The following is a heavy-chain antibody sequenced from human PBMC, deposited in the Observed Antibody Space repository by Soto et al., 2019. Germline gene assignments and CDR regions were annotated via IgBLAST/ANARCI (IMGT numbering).Heavy chain of an antibody. CDR3: ASQDYDKSVYYFDY. CDR1: GGSFSGYY. Sequence: SETLSLTSAVYGGSFSGYYWSWIRPPAGKGLEWIGRIYNGGIPLIHPSLESRVALSLDTSKNQFSLTLSSVTAAETAIYYCASQDYDKSVYYFDYGGRGTLVTVPS. V-gene: IGHV4-59*10. D-gene: IGHD3-22*01. CDR2: IYNGGIP. J-gene: IGHJ4*02.